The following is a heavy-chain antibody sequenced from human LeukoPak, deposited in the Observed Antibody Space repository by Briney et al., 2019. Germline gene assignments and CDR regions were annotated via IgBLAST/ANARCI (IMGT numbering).Heavy chain of an antibody. Sequence: GRSLRLSCAASGXTFSSYGMHWVRQAPGKGLEWVAVIWYDGSNKYYADSVKGRFTISRDNSKNTLYLQMNSLRAEDTAVYYCARGDIAVAGDYYYYGMDVWGQGTTVTVSS. CDR2: IWYDGSNK. CDR1: GXTFSSYG. J-gene: IGHJ6*02. D-gene: IGHD6-19*01. CDR3: ARGDIAVAGDYYYYGMDV. V-gene: IGHV3-33*01.